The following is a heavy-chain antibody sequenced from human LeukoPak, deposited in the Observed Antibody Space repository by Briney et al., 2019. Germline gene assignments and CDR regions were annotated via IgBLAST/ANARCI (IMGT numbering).Heavy chain of an antibody. J-gene: IGHJ4*02. CDR2: INPSGSST. V-gene: IGHV1-46*01. Sequence: ASVKVSCKASGYTFTNYYMHWVRQAPGQGLEWMGIINPSGSSTSYAQKFQGRVTMTGDTSTSTVYMELSSLRSEDTAVYYCARESSLAFDYWGQGTLVTVSS. CDR1: GYTFTNYY. CDR3: ARESSLAFDY. D-gene: IGHD6-13*01.